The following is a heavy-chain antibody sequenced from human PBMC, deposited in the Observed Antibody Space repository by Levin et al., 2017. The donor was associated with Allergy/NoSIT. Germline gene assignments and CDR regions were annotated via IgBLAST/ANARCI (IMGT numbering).Heavy chain of an antibody. Sequence: PSETLSLTCTVSGGSISSGGYYWSWIRQHPGKGLEWIGYIYYSGSTYYNPSLKSRVTISADTSKNQFSLKVTSVTAADTAVYYCASGSNSNWFDTWGQGTLVTVSS. CDR3: ASGSNSNWFDT. CDR2: IYYSGST. CDR1: GGSISSGGYY. J-gene: IGHJ5*02. D-gene: IGHD4-23*01. V-gene: IGHV4-31*03.